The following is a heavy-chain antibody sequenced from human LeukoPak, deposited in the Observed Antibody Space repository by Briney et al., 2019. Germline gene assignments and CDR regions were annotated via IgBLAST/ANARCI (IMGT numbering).Heavy chain of an antibody. J-gene: IGHJ4*02. CDR3: ARGPLGDYGIDY. CDR2: IYSGGST. Sequence: GGSLRLSCGASGFXVSSNYISWVRQAPGKGLEWVSVIYSGGSTYYADSVKGRFTISRHNSKNTLYLQMNSLRAEDTAVYYCARGPLGDYGIDYWGQGTLVTVSS. D-gene: IGHD4-17*01. V-gene: IGHV3-53*04. CDR1: GFXVSSNY.